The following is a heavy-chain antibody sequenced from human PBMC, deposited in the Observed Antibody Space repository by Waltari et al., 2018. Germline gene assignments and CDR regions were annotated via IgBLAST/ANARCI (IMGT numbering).Heavy chain of an antibody. D-gene: IGHD1-26*01. CDR2: HNPNSSGT. J-gene: IGHJ6*02. V-gene: IGHV1-2*06. CDR3: ALCGSCYYYYGMDV. CDR1: GYTFTGYY. Sequence: QVQLVQSGAEVKKPGASVKVSCKASGYTFTGYYMHWVRQAPGHGLEWMGRHNPNSSGTNCAQKFQGRVTMTRNTSVSTAYMELSRLRCDDTAVYYGALCGSCYYYYGMDVWGQGTTVTVSS.